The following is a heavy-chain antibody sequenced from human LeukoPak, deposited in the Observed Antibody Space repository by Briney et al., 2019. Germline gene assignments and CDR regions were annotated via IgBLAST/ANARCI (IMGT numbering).Heavy chain of an antibody. CDR3: ARGRLGAPY. CDR2: IHHSGTT. CDR1: GVCFSACTYY. J-gene: IGHJ4*02. V-gene: IGHV4-61*01. D-gene: IGHD1-26*01. Sequence: SETLSLTSTVSGVCFSACTYYLIWTRQPPGNGLEWIGYIHHSGTTNYSPSLKSRVSISVDMSKNQFFLTLTSVTAAESAVYWCARGRLGAPYWGEGTLVTASS.